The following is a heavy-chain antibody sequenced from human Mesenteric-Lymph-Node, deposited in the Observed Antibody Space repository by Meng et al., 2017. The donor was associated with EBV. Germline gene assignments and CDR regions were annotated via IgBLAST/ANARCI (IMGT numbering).Heavy chain of an antibody. J-gene: IGHJ4*02. CDR3: ARGFGSGYDLAFES. V-gene: IGHV4-30-4*01. CDR2: IYYDGIT. D-gene: IGHD5-12*01. Sequence: QVQLQQWGAGLLKPSXXXXLTXXVSGASISNGDYYWSWIRQPPGKGLEWVGYIYYDGITYYNPSLKSRVSISIDTSKNQFSLNLSSVTAADTAVYYCARGFGSGYDLAFESWGQGTLVTVSS. CDR1: GASISNGDYY.